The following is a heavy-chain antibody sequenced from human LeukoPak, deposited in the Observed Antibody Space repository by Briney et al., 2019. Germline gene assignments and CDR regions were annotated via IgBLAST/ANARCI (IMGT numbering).Heavy chain of an antibody. V-gene: IGHV3-23*01. CDR3: AKESEYYGSGSYYKRGEFDY. Sequence: PGGSLRLSCAASGFTFSSYAMSWVRQAPGKGLDWVSAISGSGGSTYYADSVKGRFTISRDNSKNTLYLQMNSLRAEDTAVYYCAKESEYYGSGSYYKRGEFDYWGQGTLVTVSS. D-gene: IGHD3-10*01. CDR2: ISGSGGST. J-gene: IGHJ4*02. CDR1: GFTFSSYA.